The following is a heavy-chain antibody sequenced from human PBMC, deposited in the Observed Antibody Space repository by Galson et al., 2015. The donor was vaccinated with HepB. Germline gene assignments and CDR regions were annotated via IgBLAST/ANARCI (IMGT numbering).Heavy chain of an antibody. V-gene: IGHV2-5*02. CDR1: GVSLTTSGVG. J-gene: IGHJ4*02. CDR2: IYWDDDK. D-gene: IGHD3-3*01. Sequence: VKPTQTLTLTCTVSGVSLTTSGVGVGWIRQPPGKALEWLALIYWDDDKRYSPSLKSRLTITKDTSKNQVVLTMTNMDPVDTATYYCARGAGFFEWLHLDYWGQGTLVTVSS. CDR3: ARGAGFFEWLHLDY.